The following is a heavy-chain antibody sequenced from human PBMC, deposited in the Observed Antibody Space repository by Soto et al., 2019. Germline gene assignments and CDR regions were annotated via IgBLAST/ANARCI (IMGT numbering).Heavy chain of an antibody. J-gene: IGHJ4*02. Sequence: QVQLQESGPGLVKPSETLSLTCAVSGDSISSYYCMWIRQRPGKGLESIGFLYYGRSATYTPSLKTRVTLSVDTSTNQCSLTLSSMTAADTAVYYCALRSMAVVPEYWGQGTLVTVSS. CDR2: LYYGRSA. CDR3: ALRSMAVVPEY. D-gene: IGHD3-22*01. V-gene: IGHV4-59*01. CDR1: GDSISSYY.